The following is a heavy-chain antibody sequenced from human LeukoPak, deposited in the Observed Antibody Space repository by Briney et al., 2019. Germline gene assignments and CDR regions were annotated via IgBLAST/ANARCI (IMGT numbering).Heavy chain of an antibody. D-gene: IGHD3-10*01. CDR1: GDSISSYY. CDR3: ARDLGGSGSYYDYFDY. V-gene: IGHV4-59*12. J-gene: IGHJ4*02. CDR2: IYYSGST. Sequence: PSETLSLTCTVSGDSISSYYCSWIRQPPGKGLEWIGYIYYSGSTNYNPSLKSRVTISVDTSKNQFSLKLSSVTAADTAVYYCARDLGGSGSYYDYFDYWGQGTLVTVSS.